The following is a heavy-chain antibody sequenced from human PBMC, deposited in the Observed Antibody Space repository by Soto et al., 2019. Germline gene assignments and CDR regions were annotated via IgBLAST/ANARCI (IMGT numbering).Heavy chain of an antibody. CDR3: ARSGLTTVIPYYYYGMDV. CDR1: GGSFSGYY. J-gene: IGHJ6*02. V-gene: IGHV4-34*01. CDR2: INHSGST. D-gene: IGHD4-17*01. Sequence: KTXETLSLTCAVYGGSFSGYYWSWIRRPPGKGLEWIGEINHSGSTNYNPSLKSRVTISVDTSKNQFSLKLSSVTAADTAVYYCARSGLTTVIPYYYYGMDVWGQGTTVTVSS.